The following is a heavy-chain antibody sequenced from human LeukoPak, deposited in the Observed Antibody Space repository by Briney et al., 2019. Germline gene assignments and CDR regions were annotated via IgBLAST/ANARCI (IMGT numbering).Heavy chain of an antibody. CDR1: GFTFNQHS. Sequence: GRSLRLSCIASGFTFNQHSMSWVRQAPVKGLESVASIRPDGSAVFYVDSVKGRFTFSRDNAKNSLDLQMNSLRAEDTAVYYCARFGLPYSIDLWGQGTMLTVSS. CDR3: ARFGLPYSIDL. J-gene: IGHJ6*02. V-gene: IGHV3-7*01. CDR2: IRPDGSAV. D-gene: IGHD3/OR15-3a*01.